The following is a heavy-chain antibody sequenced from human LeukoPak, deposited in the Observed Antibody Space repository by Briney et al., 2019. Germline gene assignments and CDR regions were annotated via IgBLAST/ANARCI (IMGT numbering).Heavy chain of an antibody. J-gene: IGHJ3*02. CDR1: GCTFTSYG. CDR3: AKVRDPTIFGVVFDAFDI. Sequence: ASVKASCKASGCTFTSYGISWVRQAPGQGLEWMGWISAYNGNTNYAQKFQGRVTMTTDTSTSTAYMELRSLRSDDTAVYYCAKVRDPTIFGVVFDAFDIWGQGTMVTVSA. CDR2: ISAYNGNT. D-gene: IGHD3-3*01. V-gene: IGHV1-18*01.